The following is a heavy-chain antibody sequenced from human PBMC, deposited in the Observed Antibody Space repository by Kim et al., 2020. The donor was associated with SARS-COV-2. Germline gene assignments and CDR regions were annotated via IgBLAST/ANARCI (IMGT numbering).Heavy chain of an antibody. CDR3: ASRRGADDYGDYVDAFDI. J-gene: IGHJ3*02. V-gene: IGHV3-48*02. Sequence: GGSLRLSCAASGFTFSSYSMNWVRQAPGKGLEWVSYISSSSSTIYYADSVKGRFTISRDNAKNSLYLQMNSLRDEDTAVYYCASRRGADDYGDYVDAFDIWGQGTMVTVSS. D-gene: IGHD4-17*01. CDR2: ISSSSSTI. CDR1: GFTFSSYS.